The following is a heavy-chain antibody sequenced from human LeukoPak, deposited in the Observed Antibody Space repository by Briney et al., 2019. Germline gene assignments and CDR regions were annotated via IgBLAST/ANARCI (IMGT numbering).Heavy chain of an antibody. Sequence: GGSLRLSCAASGFIFSSYGMHWVRQAPGKGLEWAAFIRYDGGNKYYADSVKGRFTISRDNSKNTLYLQMNSLRAVDTAVYYCASAYYDILTGTDYWGQGTLVTVSS. J-gene: IGHJ4*02. D-gene: IGHD3-9*01. CDR3: ASAYYDILTGTDY. CDR1: GFIFSSYG. CDR2: IRYDGGNK. V-gene: IGHV3-30*02.